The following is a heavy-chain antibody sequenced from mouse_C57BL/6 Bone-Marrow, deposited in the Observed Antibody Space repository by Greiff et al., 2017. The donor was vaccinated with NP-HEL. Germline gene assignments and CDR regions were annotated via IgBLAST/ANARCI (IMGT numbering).Heavy chain of an antibody. CDR2: IYPGDGDT. Sequence: VQLQQSGPELVKPGASVKISCKASGYAFSSSWMNWVKQRPGKGLEWIGRIYPGDGDTNYNGKFKGKATLTADKSSSTAYMQLNSLTSEDSAVYFCARWGLYYFDYWGQGTTLTVSS. CDR3: ARWGLYYFDY. V-gene: IGHV1-82*01. J-gene: IGHJ2*01. CDR1: GYAFSSSW. D-gene: IGHD3-1*01.